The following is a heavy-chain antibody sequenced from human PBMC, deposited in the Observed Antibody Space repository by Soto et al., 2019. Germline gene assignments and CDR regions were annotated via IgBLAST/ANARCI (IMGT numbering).Heavy chain of an antibody. CDR2: IIPIFGTA. Sequence: ASVKVSCKASGGTFSSYAISWVRQAPGQGLEWMGGIIPIFGTANYAQKFQGRVTITADKSTSTAYMELRSLRSDDTAVYYCARDEGVEMATRYFDYWGQGTLVTVS. V-gene: IGHV1-69*06. J-gene: IGHJ4*02. CDR3: ARDEGVEMATRYFDY. CDR1: GGTFSSYA. D-gene: IGHD5-12*01.